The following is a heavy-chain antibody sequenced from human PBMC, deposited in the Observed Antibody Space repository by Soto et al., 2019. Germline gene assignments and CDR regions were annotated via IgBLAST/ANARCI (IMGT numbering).Heavy chain of an antibody. V-gene: IGHV3-30-3*01. CDR2: ISHDGINK. J-gene: IGHJ5*01. CDR1: GFTFRYAW. Sequence: GGSLRLSCAVSGFTFRYAWMSWVRQAPGKGLEWVATISHDGINKYYADSMKGPFTISRDNSKNTLYLQVNTLRPEDTAVYYCARGADWFDSWGQGTLVTVSS. CDR3: ARGADWFDS.